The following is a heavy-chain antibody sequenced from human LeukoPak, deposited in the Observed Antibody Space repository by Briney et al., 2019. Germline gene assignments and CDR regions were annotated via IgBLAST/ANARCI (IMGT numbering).Heavy chain of an antibody. CDR1: GYTFTSYG. CDR2: ISAYNGNT. V-gene: IGHV1-18*01. CDR3: ARAAIVGATPRYFDY. J-gene: IGHJ4*02. D-gene: IGHD1-26*01. Sequence: ASVKVSCKASGYTFTSYGISWVRQAPGQGLEWMGWISAYNGNTNYAQKLQGRVTMTTDTSTSTAYMELRSLRSDDTAVYYCARAAIVGATPRYFDYWGQGTQVTVSS.